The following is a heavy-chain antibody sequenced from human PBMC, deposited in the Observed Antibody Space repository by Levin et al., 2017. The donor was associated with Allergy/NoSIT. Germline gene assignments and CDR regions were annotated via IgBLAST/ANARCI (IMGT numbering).Heavy chain of an antibody. J-gene: IGHJ4*02. CDR3: ARDRSSPRYYFSNFDS. D-gene: IGHD2/OR15-2a*01. CDR2: IYSGGST. V-gene: IGHV3-66*01. Sequence: GESLKISCAASGFTVSSNYMSWVRQAPGKGLEWVSVIYSGGSTYYADSVKGRFTISRDNSKNTLYLQMNRLRAEDTAVYYCARDRSSPRYYFSNFDSWGQGTLVTVSS. CDR1: GFTVSSNY.